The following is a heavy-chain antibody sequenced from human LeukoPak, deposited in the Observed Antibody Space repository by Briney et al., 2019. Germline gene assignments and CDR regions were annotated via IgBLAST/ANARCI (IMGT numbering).Heavy chain of an antibody. Sequence: SETLSLTCTVSGGSISSGSYYWSWIRQPPGKGLEWIGYIYYSGSTYYNPSLKSRVTISVDTSKNQFSLKLSSVTAAGTAVYYCARVGTYYGSGPNWFDPWGQGTLVTVSS. CDR1: GGSISSGSYY. D-gene: IGHD3-10*01. V-gene: IGHV4-31*03. J-gene: IGHJ5*02. CDR3: ARVGTYYGSGPNWFDP. CDR2: IYYSGST.